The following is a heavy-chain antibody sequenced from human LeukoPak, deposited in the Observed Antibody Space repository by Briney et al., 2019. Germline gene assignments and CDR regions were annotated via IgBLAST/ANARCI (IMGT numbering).Heavy chain of an antibody. J-gene: IGHJ4*02. CDR3: ARVRDIVVVPAAIPSFDY. CDR2: ISAYNGNT. Sequence: ASVKVSCKASGYSFTSYGFSWVRQAPGQGLEWMGWISAYNGNTNYAQKLQGRVTMTTDTSTSTAYMELRSLRSDDTAVYYCARVRDIVVVPAAIPSFDYWGQGTLVTVSS. V-gene: IGHV1-18*01. CDR1: GYSFTSYG. D-gene: IGHD2-2*02.